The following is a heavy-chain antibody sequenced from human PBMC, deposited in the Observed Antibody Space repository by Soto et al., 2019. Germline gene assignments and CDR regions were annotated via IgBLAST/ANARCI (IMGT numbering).Heavy chain of an antibody. J-gene: IGHJ6*02. Sequence: ASVKVSCKASGGTFSSYAISWVRQAPGQGLEWMGGIIPIFGTANYAQKFQGRVTITADKSTSTAYMELSSLRSEDTAVYYCASLPLGYCSGGSCRSYYYYGMDVWGQGTTVTVSS. CDR2: IIPIFGTA. CDR1: GGTFSSYA. V-gene: IGHV1-69*06. CDR3: ASLPLGYCSGGSCRSYYYYGMDV. D-gene: IGHD2-15*01.